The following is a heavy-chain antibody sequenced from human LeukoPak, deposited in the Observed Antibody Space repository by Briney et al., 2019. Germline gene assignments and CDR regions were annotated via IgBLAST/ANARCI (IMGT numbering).Heavy chain of an antibody. CDR1: GFTFSSYW. J-gene: IGHJ4*02. CDR2: IKQDGSEK. CDR3: ARGAGRFLLWY. Sequence: GGSLRLSCAAPGFTFSSYWMSWVRQAPGKGLEWVANIKQDGSEKYYVDSVKGRFTISRDNAKNSLYLQMNSLRAEDTAVYYCARGAGRFLLWYWGQGTLVTVSS. D-gene: IGHD3-3*01. V-gene: IGHV3-7*01.